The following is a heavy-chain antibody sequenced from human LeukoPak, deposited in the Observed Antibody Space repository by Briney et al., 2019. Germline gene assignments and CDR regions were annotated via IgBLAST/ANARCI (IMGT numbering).Heavy chain of an antibody. V-gene: IGHV1-46*01. Sequence: ASVKVSCKTSGYTFSSYYMHWVRQAPGQGPEWMGIINPSGGSTSHAQKFQGRVTMTRDTSTSTVYIELSSLRSEDTAVYYCARDAGYSSGWPTYYFDHWGQGTLVTVSS. CDR2: INPSGGST. J-gene: IGHJ4*01. CDR1: GYTFSSYY. D-gene: IGHD6-19*01. CDR3: ARDAGYSSGWPTYYFDH.